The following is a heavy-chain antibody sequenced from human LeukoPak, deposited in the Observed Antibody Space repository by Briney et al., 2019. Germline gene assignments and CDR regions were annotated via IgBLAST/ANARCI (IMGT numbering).Heavy chain of an antibody. V-gene: IGHV3-7*02. CDR3: ARGLNYYGSGSRQGFDY. Sequence: QPGGSLTLSCAASGFTFSSYWMSWVRQAPGKGLEWVANIRRDGTEKYYVDSVKGRFTISRDNAKNSLYLQMNSLRDEDTAVYYCARGLNYYGSGSRQGFDYWGQGTLVTVSS. CDR1: GFTFSSYW. CDR2: IRRDGTEK. J-gene: IGHJ4*02. D-gene: IGHD3-10*01.